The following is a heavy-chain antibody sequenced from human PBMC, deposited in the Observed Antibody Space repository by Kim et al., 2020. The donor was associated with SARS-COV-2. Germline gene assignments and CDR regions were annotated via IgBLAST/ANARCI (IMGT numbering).Heavy chain of an antibody. D-gene: IGHD3-10*01. CDR1: GFAFSSYA. J-gene: IGHJ6*02. V-gene: IGHV3-23*01. Sequence: GGSLRLSCAASGFAFSSYAMSWVRQAPGKGLECVSSISGSGGSTYYADSVKGRFTISRDNSKNTLYLQMNSLRAEDTAVYYCAKDSSYYYAMAVWGQGTTVTVSS. CDR3: AKDSSYYYAMAV. CDR2: ISGSGGST.